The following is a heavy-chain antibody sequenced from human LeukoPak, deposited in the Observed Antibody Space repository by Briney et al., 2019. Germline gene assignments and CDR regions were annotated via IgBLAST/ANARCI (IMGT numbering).Heavy chain of an antibody. Sequence: GGSLRLSCAASGFTFSSYAMSWVRQAPGKGLEWVSAISASGGSTYYADSVKGRFTISRDNAKNSLYLQMNSLRAEDTAVYYCTRGMTGHFDYWGQGTLVTVSS. CDR1: GFTFSSYA. V-gene: IGHV3-23*01. D-gene: IGHD3-9*01. CDR3: TRGMTGHFDY. J-gene: IGHJ4*02. CDR2: ISASGGST.